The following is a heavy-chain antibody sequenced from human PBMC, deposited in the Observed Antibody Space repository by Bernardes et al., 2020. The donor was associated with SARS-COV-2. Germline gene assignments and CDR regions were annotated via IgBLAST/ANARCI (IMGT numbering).Heavy chain of an antibody. V-gene: IGHV3-23*01. CDR3: GKVTDGYISD. Sequence: GRSLRVSCAASGFTFSSSAVRWVRQAPGKGLEWVSGISGSGGTTDYDDSVKGRFTISRDNAKNTLYLQMNSLRAEDTAVYYCGKVTDGYISDWGQGTLVTVSS. CDR1: GFTFSSSA. CDR2: ISGSGGTT. D-gene: IGHD2-21*01. J-gene: IGHJ4*02.